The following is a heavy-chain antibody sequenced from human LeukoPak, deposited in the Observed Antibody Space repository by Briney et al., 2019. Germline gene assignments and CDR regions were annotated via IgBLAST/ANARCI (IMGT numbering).Heavy chain of an antibody. V-gene: IGHV3-7*03. Sequence: SGGSLTLSCIASGFTFSNYWMSWVRQAPGKGLEWVANIKQDGSDKNYIDSVKGRFSISRDNAKSSLNLQMHNLRAEDTAVYYCATTQTFDYWGQGTLVTVSS. J-gene: IGHJ4*02. CDR1: GFTFSNYW. CDR3: ATTQTFDY. D-gene: IGHD2-15*01. CDR2: IKQDGSDK.